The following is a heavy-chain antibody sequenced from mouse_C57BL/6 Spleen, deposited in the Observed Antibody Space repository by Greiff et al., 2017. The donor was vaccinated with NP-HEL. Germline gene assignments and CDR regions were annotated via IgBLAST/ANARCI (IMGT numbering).Heavy chain of an antibody. CDR1: GYTFTSYW. D-gene: IGHD2-1*01. V-gene: IGHV1-69*01. CDR3: ARSGKYVSAKDY. Sequence: QVQLQQPGAELVMPGASVKLSCKASGYTFTSYWMHWVKQRPGQGLEWIGEIDPSGSYTNYHQKFKGKSTLTVDKSSSTAYMQLSSLTSEDSAVYYCARSGKYVSAKDYRGQGTSVTV. CDR2: IDPSGSYT. J-gene: IGHJ4*01.